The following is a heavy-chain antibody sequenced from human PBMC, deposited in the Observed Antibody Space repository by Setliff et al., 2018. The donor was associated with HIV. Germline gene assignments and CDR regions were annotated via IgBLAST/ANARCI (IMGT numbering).Heavy chain of an antibody. Sequence: GESLKISCKGSGYSFTSYWIGWVRQMPGKGLEWMGIVYPGDSNTRYSPSFQGQVTISADQSISTAYLQWSSLKASDNAMYYCARHLGLPDATDYMDVWGKGTTVTVSS. D-gene: IGHD2-2*01. CDR1: GYSFTSYW. J-gene: IGHJ6*03. V-gene: IGHV5-51*01. CDR2: VYPGDSNT. CDR3: ARHLGLPDATDYMDV.